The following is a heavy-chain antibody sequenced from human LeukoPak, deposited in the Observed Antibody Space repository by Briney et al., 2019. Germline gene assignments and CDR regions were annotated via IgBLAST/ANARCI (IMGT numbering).Heavy chain of an antibody. CDR1: GYTFTGYY. D-gene: IGHD1-26*01. CDR3: TRGEGILGSY. Sequence: ASVKVSCKASGYTFTGYYMHWVRQAPGQGLEWMGWINPNSGGTNYAQKFQGRVTMTRDTSISTVYMELSSLRSDDTAVYYCTRGEGILGSYWGQGTLVTVSS. CDR2: INPNSGGT. V-gene: IGHV1-2*02. J-gene: IGHJ4*02.